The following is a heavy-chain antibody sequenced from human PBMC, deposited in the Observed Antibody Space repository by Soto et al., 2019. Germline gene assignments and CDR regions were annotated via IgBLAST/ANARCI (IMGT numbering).Heavy chain of an antibody. V-gene: IGHV1-8*01. D-gene: IGHD3-3*01. J-gene: IGHJ4*02. CDR1: GYTFTSYD. CDR2: MNPNSGNT. CDR3: ARGRSGMGFIDY. Sequence: QVQLVQSGAEVKKPGASVKVSCKASGYTFTSYDINWVRQAIGQGLEWMGWMNPNSGNTGYAQKFQGRVTMTRNTSISTVYLELSSLRSDDTAVYYCARGRSGMGFIDYWGQGTLVTVST.